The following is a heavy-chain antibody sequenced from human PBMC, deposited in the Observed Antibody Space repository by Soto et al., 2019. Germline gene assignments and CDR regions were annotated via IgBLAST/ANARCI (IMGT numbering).Heavy chain of an antibody. Sequence: GGSLRLSCAASGFTFSNAWMSWVRQAPGKGLEWVGRIKSKTDGGTTDYAAPVKGRFTISRDDSKNTLYLQMNSPKTEDTAVYYCTTTSYAPHYYYYGMDVWGQGTTVTVSS. CDR3: TTTSYAPHYYYYGMDV. J-gene: IGHJ6*02. D-gene: IGHD2-2*01. CDR2: IKSKTDGGTT. V-gene: IGHV3-15*01. CDR1: GFTFSNAW.